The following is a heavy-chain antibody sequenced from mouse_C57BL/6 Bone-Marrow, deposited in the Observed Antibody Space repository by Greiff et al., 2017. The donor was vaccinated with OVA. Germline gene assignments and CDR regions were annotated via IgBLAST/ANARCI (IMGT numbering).Heavy chain of an antibody. CDR1: GYSFTGYY. J-gene: IGHJ2*01. CDR3: ANWDY. V-gene: IGHV1-42*01. CDR2: INPSTGGT. Sequence: EVQLVESGPELVKPGASVKISCKASGYSFTGYYMNWVKQSPEKSLEWIGEINPSTGGTTYNQKFKAKATLTVDKSSSTAYMQLKSLTSEDSAVYYGANWDYWGQGTTLTVSS. D-gene: IGHD4-1*01.